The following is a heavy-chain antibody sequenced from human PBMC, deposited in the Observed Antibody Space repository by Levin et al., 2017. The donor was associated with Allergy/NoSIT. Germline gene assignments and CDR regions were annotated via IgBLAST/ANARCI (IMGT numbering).Heavy chain of an antibody. CDR3: AKDIGRGRGRVYFQH. CDR1: GFTFDDYT. Sequence: GGSLRLSCAASGFTFDDYTMHWVRQAPGKGLEWVSLISWDGGSTYYADSVKGRFTISRDNSKNSLYLQMNSLRTEDTALYYCAKDIGRGRGRVYFQHWGQGTLVTVSS. CDR2: ISWDGGST. D-gene: IGHD1-1*01. V-gene: IGHV3-43*01. J-gene: IGHJ1*01.